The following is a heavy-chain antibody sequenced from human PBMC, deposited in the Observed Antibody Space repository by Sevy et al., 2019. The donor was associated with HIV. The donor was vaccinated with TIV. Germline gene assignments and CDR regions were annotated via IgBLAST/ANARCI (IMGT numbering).Heavy chain of an antibody. CDR1: GFTFSSYA. D-gene: IGHD3-22*01. Sequence: GGSLRLSCAASGFTFSSYAMSWVRQAPGKGLEWVSAISGSGGSTYYADSVKGRFTISRDNSKNTLYLQMNSLRAEDTAVYYCAKDRNYYDSSGRDAFDIWGQGTVVTVSS. CDR2: ISGSGGST. J-gene: IGHJ3*02. CDR3: AKDRNYYDSSGRDAFDI. V-gene: IGHV3-23*01.